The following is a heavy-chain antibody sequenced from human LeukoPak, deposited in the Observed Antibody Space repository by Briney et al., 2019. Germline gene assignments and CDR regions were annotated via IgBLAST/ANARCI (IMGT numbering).Heavy chain of an antibody. J-gene: IGHJ6*03. CDR3: ARGGAYCGGDCYPHYYYYYMDV. V-gene: IGHV1-18*01. D-gene: IGHD2-21*02. CDR1: GYTFTSYG. Sequence: ASVKVSCKASGYTFTSYGISWVRQAPGQGLEWMGWISAYNGNTNYAQKLQGRVTMTTDTSTSTAYMELSSLRSEDTAVYYCARGGAYCGGDCYPHYYYYYMDVWGKGTTVTISS. CDR2: ISAYNGNT.